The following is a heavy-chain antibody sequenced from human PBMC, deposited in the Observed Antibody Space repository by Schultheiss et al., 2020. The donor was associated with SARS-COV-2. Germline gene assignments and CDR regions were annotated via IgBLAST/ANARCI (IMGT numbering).Heavy chain of an antibody. J-gene: IGHJ4*02. CDR1: GFTFDDYA. CDR2: ISWNSGSI. V-gene: IGHV3-9*01. CDR3: ASIGILTGYYSRD. D-gene: IGHD3-9*01. Sequence: GGSLRLSCAASGFTFDDYAMHWVRQAPGKGLEWVSGISWNSGSIGYADSVKGRFTISRDNAKNSLYLQMNSLRAEDTAVYYCASIGILTGYYSRDWGQGTLVTVSS.